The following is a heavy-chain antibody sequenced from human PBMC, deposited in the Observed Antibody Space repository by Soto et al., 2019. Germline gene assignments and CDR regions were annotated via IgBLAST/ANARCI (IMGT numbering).Heavy chain of an antibody. J-gene: IGHJ4*02. CDR1: GFTFSSYA. V-gene: IGHV3-23*01. CDR2: ISGSGGST. CDR3: AKDPPTLLWFGELLGDY. Sequence: GGSRRLSCAASGFTFSSYAMSWVRQAPGKGLEWVSAISGSGGSTYYADSVKGRFTISRDNSKNTLYLQMNGLRAEDTAVYYCAKDPPTLLWFGELLGDYWGQGTLVTVSS. D-gene: IGHD3-10*01.